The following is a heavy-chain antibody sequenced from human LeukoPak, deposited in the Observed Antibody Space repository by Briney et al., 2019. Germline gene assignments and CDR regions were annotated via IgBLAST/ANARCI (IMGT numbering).Heavy chain of an antibody. D-gene: IGHD6-19*01. Sequence: GGSLRLSCAASGFTFSDYAMNWVRQAPGKGLEWVSSISSTSSYLYNADSLKGRFTISRDNAKDSLSLQMNSLRADDTAVYYCARGQWPYGAFDLWGQGTMVTVSS. CDR3: ARGQWPYGAFDL. CDR2: ISSTSSYL. J-gene: IGHJ3*01. CDR1: GFTFSDYA. V-gene: IGHV3-21*01.